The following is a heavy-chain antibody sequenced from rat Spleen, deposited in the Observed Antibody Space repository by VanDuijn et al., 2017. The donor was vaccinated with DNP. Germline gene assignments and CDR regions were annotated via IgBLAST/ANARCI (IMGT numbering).Heavy chain of an antibody. CDR1: GFSLTSYN. J-gene: IGHJ2*01. V-gene: IGHV2-41*01. D-gene: IGHD2-3*01. Sequence: QVQLKESGPGLVHPSQTLSLTCTVAGFSLTSYNVHWVRQPPGKGLEWVGAIWNTGGTRYNSGLKSRLIISKDASRSQVFLDMNSLQTEDTATYYCARDWGSGYYLDYWGQGVMVTVSS. CDR3: ARDWGSGYYLDY. CDR2: IWNTGGT.